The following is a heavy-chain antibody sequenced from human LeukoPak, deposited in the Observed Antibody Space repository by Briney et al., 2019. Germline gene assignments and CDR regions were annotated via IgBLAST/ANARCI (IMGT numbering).Heavy chain of an antibody. Sequence: GGSLRLSCATSEFTFNRYGMHWVRQAPGKGLEWVAVIWYDGVNKYYADSVKGRFTISRDNSKNTLYLQMNSLRAEDTAVYYCASRVPGGTGFFDYWGQGTLVTVSS. D-gene: IGHD3-10*01. CDR3: ASRVPGGTGFFDY. V-gene: IGHV3-33*03. J-gene: IGHJ4*02. CDR1: EFTFNRYG. CDR2: IWYDGVNK.